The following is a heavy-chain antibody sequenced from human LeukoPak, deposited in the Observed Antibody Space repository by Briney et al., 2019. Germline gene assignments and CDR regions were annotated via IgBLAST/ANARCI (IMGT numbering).Heavy chain of an antibody. Sequence: SSVKVSCKASGYTFTSYDINWVRQATGQGLEWMGWMIPNSGSTGYAQKFQGRVTMTRNTSISTAYMELSSLRSEDTAVYYCATGLPETRIQLWLKGRWFDPWGQGTLVTVSS. D-gene: IGHD5-18*01. CDR2: MIPNSGST. CDR1: GYTFTSYD. V-gene: IGHV1-8*01. CDR3: ATGLPETRIQLWLKGRWFDP. J-gene: IGHJ5*02.